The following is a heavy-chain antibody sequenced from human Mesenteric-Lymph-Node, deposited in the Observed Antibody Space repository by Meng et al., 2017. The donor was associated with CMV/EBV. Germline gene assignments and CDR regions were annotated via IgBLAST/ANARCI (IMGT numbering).Heavy chain of an antibody. Sequence: GESLKISCAASGFTFSSYWMSWVRQAPGKGLEWVANIKQDGSEKYYVDSVKGRFTISRDNAKNSLYLQMNSLRAEDTAVYYCASLVVPAAISYYYYGMDVWGQGTTVTVSS. CDR1: GFTFSSYW. CDR3: ASLVVPAAISYYYYGMDV. D-gene: IGHD2-2*01. V-gene: IGHV3-7*01. CDR2: IKQDGSEK. J-gene: IGHJ6*02.